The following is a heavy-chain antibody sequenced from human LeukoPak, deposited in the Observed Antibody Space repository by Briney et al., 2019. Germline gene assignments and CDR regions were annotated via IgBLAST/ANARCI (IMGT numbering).Heavy chain of an antibody. Sequence: GASVKVSCKASGYTFTGYYMHWVRQAPGQRLEWMGWINPNSGGTNYAQKFQGRVTMTRDTSISTAYMELSRLRSDDTAVYYCARAPSSTSCPNIWGQGTMVTVSS. V-gene: IGHV1-2*02. CDR1: GYTFTGYY. CDR2: INPNSGGT. J-gene: IGHJ3*02. D-gene: IGHD2-2*01. CDR3: ARAPSSTSCPNI.